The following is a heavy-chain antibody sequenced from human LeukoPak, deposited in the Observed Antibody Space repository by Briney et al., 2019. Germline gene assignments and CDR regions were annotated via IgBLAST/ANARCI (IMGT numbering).Heavy chain of an antibody. CDR1: GFAASGFTFSTFG. J-gene: IGHJ4*02. Sequence: GGSLRLSCAASGFAASGFTFSTFGMTWVRQAPGKGLEWVSGISWNGGSTGYAESVKGRFTISRDNAKNSLYLQMNSLRAEDTALYYCGRGMTFIVGWGQGTLVTVSS. CDR3: GRGMTFIVG. CDR2: ISWNGGST. V-gene: IGHV3-20*04. D-gene: IGHD3-22*01.